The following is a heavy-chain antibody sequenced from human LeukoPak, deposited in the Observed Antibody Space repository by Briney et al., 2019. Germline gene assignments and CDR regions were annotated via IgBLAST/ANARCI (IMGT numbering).Heavy chain of an antibody. CDR1: GGSISSYY. CDR3: ARLMYSSGWYVLGY. D-gene: IGHD6-19*01. Sequence: SETLSLTCTVSGGSISSYYWSWIRQPAGKGLEWIGRIYTSGSTNYNPSLKSRVTMSVDTSKNQFSLKLSSVTAADTAVYYCARLMYSSGWYVLGYWGQGTLVTVSS. V-gene: IGHV4-4*07. CDR2: IYTSGST. J-gene: IGHJ4*02.